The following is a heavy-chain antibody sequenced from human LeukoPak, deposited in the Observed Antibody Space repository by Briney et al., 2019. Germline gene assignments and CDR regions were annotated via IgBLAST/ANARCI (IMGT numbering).Heavy chain of an antibody. Sequence: SETLSLTCTVSGVSISSTTYYWGWIRQPPGKGLEWIGSIYYSVRTYYNPSLASRVTISVDTSKNQFSLKLSSVTAADTAVYYCVRHALYGSGNDWFDPWGQGTLVTVSS. CDR2: IYYSVRT. CDR3: VRHALYGSGNDWFDP. D-gene: IGHD3-10*01. CDR1: GVSISSTTYY. V-gene: IGHV4-39*01. J-gene: IGHJ5*02.